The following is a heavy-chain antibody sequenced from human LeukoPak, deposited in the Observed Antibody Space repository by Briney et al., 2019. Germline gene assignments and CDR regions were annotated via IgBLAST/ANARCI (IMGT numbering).Heavy chain of an antibody. D-gene: IGHD2-2*01. Sequence: PSETLSLTCSVSGGSISSYYWSWIRQPPGKGLEWIAYIYYSGSINYNPSLKSRVTISVDTSKNQFSLKLSSVTAADTAVYYCARSYCSSTSCSPYYYYYMDVWGKGTTVTVSS. J-gene: IGHJ6*03. V-gene: IGHV4-59*01. CDR2: IYYSGSI. CDR1: GGSISSYY. CDR3: ARSYCSSTSCSPYYYYYMDV.